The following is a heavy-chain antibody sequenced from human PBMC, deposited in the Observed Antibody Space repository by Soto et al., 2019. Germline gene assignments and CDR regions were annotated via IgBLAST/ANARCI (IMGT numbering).Heavy chain of an antibody. CDR1: GFTFSSYA. CDR2: ISGSGGST. V-gene: IGHV3-23*01. Sequence: GGSLRLSCAASGFTFSSYAMSWVRQAPGKGLEWVSAISGSGGSTYYADSVKGRFTISRDNSKNTLYLQMNSLRAEDTALYYCANDPDYYDSCVSQDYWGQGTLVPVSS. J-gene: IGHJ4*02. D-gene: IGHD3-22*01. CDR3: ANDPDYYDSCVSQDY.